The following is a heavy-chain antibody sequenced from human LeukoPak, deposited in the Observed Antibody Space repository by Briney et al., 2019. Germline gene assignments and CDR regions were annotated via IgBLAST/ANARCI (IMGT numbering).Heavy chain of an antibody. CDR2: INPNSGGT. Sequence: ASVKVSCKASGYTFTGYYMHWVRQAPGQGLEWMGWINPNSGGTNYAQKFQGRVTMTRDTSISTAYMELSSLRSEDTAVYYCARVSPDILTGYYRGSMDVWGKGTTVTVSS. D-gene: IGHD3-9*01. J-gene: IGHJ6*04. CDR1: GYTFTGYY. CDR3: ARVSPDILTGYYRGSMDV. V-gene: IGHV1-2*02.